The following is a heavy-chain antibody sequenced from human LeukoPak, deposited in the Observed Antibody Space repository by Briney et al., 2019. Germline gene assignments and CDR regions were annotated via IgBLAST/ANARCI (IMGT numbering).Heavy chain of an antibody. Sequence: ASVKVSCKASGYTFTSYWIQWVRQAPGQGLEWMGLINPDGGSTAYAHRFQGRVTMTRDTSTSTVYMDLSSLRSEDTAVYYCARGYSSSSWVHGEFDPWGQGTLVTVSS. CDR1: GYTFTSYW. CDR2: INPDGGST. D-gene: IGHD6-13*01. J-gene: IGHJ5*02. V-gene: IGHV1-46*01. CDR3: ARGYSSSSWVHGEFDP.